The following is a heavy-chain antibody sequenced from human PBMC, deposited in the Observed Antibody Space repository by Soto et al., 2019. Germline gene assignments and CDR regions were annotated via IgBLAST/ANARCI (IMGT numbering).Heavy chain of an antibody. CDR2: ISYDGSNK. CDR1: GFTFSSYG. Sequence: GGSLRLSCAASGFTFSSYGMHWVRQAPGKGLEWVAVISYDGSNKYYADSVKGRFTISRDNSKNTLYLQMNSLRAEDTAVYYCAKGVRYFDWLPTLDYWGQGTLVTVSS. D-gene: IGHD3-9*01. J-gene: IGHJ4*02. CDR3: AKGVRYFDWLPTLDY. V-gene: IGHV3-30*18.